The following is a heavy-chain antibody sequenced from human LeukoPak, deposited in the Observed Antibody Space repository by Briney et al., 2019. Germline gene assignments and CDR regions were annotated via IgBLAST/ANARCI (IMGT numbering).Heavy chain of an antibody. CDR3: ASTRGSSFDY. V-gene: IGHV3-NL1*01. CDR2: IRGDDTI. D-gene: IGHD1-26*01. Sequence: GGSLRLSCAASGFIFSNYGMHWVRQAPGKGLEWVSIIRGDDTINYADSVKGRFTISRDYYRNTLYLQMNSLRPEDTAVYYCASTRGSSFDYWGQGTLVTVSS. J-gene: IGHJ4*02. CDR1: GFIFSNYG.